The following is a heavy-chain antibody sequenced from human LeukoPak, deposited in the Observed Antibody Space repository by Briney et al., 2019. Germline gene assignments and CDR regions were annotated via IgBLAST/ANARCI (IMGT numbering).Heavy chain of an antibody. CDR1: GFTLSHYE. J-gene: IGHJ4*02. CDR3: AREMPNCGGDCYDL. Sequence: PGWSLTLSCTASGFTLSHYEVNWVRQAPGKGLDWLSYTPTSHTTLFYADFIKGRFTDSRDNANNLVYLQMNTLRADDTALYYCAREMPNCGGDCYDLWGQGTLVTVSS. CDR2: TPTSHTTL. V-gene: IGHV3-48*03. D-gene: IGHD2-21*01.